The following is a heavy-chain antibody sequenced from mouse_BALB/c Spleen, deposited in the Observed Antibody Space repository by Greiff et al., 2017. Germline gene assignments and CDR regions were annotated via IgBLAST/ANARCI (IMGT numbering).Heavy chain of an antibody. D-gene: IGHD1-1*01. J-gene: IGHJ3*01. CDR3: ARDHGSSYRAWFAY. CDR2: IWAGGST. CDR1: GFSLTSYG. V-gene: IGHV2-9*02. Sequence: QVQLKQSGPGLVAPSQSLSITCTVSGFSLTSYGVHWVRQPPGKGLEWLVVIWAGGSTNYNSALMSRLSISKDNSKSQVFLKMNSLQTDDTAMYYCARDHGSSYRAWFAYWGQGTLVTVSA.